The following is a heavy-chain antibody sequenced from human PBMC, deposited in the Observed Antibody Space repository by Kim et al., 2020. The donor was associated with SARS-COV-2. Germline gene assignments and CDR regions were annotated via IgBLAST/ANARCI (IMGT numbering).Heavy chain of an antibody. CDR3: ARDDCTSGGGFEDYYYGMGV. V-gene: IGHV1-2*02. J-gene: IGHJ6*02. D-gene: IGHD2-8*01. CDR2: INPNSGGT. CDR1: GYTFNDYL. Sequence: ASVKVSCKASGYTFNDYLIQWVRQAPGQGLEWMGWINPNSGGTEYAQKFQGRVIMTRDTSISTAYMELNRLTSDDTAVYRCARDDCTSGGGFEDYYYGMGVWGQGTKVTVS.